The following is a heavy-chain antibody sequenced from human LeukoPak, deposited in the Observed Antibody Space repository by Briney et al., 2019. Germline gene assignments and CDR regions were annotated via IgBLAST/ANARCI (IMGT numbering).Heavy chain of an antibody. CDR1: GFTFSDYY. Sequence: PGGSLRLSCAAPGFTFSDYYMSWIRQAPGKGLEWVSYISSSGSTIYYADSVKGRFTISRDNAKNSLYLQMNSLRAEDTAVYYCARDRPYYYDSSGYPSSYYFDYWGQGTLVTVSS. J-gene: IGHJ4*02. CDR2: ISSSGSTI. D-gene: IGHD3-22*01. V-gene: IGHV3-11*04. CDR3: ARDRPYYYDSSGYPSSYYFDY.